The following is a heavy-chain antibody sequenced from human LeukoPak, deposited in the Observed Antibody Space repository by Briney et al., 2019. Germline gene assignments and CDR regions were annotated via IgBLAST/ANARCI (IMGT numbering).Heavy chain of an antibody. Sequence: KPGESLKISCKGYGYSFTSYWIGWVRQMPGKGLEWMGILYPGDSDTRYSPSFQGQVTISADKSISTAYLQWSSLKASDTAMYYCARLYRRKMVRGVHEANFDYWGQGTLVTVSS. V-gene: IGHV5-51*03. CDR1: GYSFTSYW. J-gene: IGHJ4*02. CDR3: ARLYRRKMVRGVHEANFDY. CDR2: LYPGDSDT. D-gene: IGHD3-10*01.